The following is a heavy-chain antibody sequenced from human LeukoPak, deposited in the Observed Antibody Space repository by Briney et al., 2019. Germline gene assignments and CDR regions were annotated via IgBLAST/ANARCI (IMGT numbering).Heavy chain of an antibody. V-gene: IGHV3-30*04. CDR1: GFTFSSYA. Sequence: GGSLRLSCAASGFTFSSYAMHWVRQAPGKGLEWVAAISYDGSNKYSADSVKGRFTMSRDNSQNTLYLQMSSLRAEDTAVYYCAKDRLKYTYGRTNWFDPWGQGTLVTVSS. CDR2: ISYDGSNK. J-gene: IGHJ5*02. D-gene: IGHD5-18*01. CDR3: AKDRLKYTYGRTNWFDP.